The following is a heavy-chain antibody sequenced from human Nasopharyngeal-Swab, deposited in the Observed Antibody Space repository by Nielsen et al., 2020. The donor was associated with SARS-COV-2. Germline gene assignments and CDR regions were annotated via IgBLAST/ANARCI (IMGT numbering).Heavy chain of an antibody. J-gene: IGHJ6*02. CDR2: ISSSGSTI. CDR1: GFTFSDYY. V-gene: IGHV3-11*04. Sequence: GGSLRLSCAASGFTFSDYYMSWIRQAPGKGLEWVSYISSSGSTIYYADSVKGRFTISRDNAKNSLYLQMNSLRAEDTAVYYCARDPQSYYYYYGMDVWGQGTTVTVSS. CDR3: ARDPQSYYYYYGMDV.